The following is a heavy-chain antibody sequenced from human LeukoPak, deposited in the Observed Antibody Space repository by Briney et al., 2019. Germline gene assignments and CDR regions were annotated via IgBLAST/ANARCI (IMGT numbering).Heavy chain of an antibody. CDR3: ARDVVGSLDY. Sequence: GGSLRLSCAASGFTFITYWMAWVRQAPGKGLEWVANIKGDESARHQADSVKGRFTISIDNTQNSVYLQMNNLRGDDTAVYYCARDVVGSLDYWGQGTLVTVSS. CDR1: GFTFITYW. D-gene: IGHD1-26*01. V-gene: IGHV3-7*01. J-gene: IGHJ4*02. CDR2: IKGDESAR.